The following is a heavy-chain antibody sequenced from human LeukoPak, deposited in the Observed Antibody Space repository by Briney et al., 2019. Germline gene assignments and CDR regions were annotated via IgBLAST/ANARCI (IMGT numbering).Heavy chain of an antibody. V-gene: IGHV4-30-2*01. CDR3: ARDHRENSGGSGDPRIWFDP. CDR2: IYHSGST. J-gene: IGHJ5*02. CDR1: GGSISSGGYS. Sequence: SQTLSLTCAVSGGSISSGGYSWSWIRQPPGKGLEWIGYIYHSGSTYYNPSLKSRVTISVDRSKNQFSLKLSSVTAADTAVYYCARDHRENSGGSGDPRIWFDPWGQGTLVTVSS. D-gene: IGHD2-15*01.